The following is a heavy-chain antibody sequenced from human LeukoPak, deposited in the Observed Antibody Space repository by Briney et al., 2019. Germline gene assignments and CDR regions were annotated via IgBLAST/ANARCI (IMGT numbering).Heavy chain of an antibody. D-gene: IGHD3-3*01. CDR3: VRGYSEYWSD. CDR1: GGSFSDFY. V-gene: IGHV4-34*01. Sequence: PSETLSLTCAAYGGSFSDFYWNWIRQPPGKGLEWIGQISHSGGINYNPSLQSRVTLPVDTSNNHFSLRLTPVTAADTAVYYCVRGYSEYWSDWGQGSLVTVSS. J-gene: IGHJ4*02. CDR2: ISHSGGI.